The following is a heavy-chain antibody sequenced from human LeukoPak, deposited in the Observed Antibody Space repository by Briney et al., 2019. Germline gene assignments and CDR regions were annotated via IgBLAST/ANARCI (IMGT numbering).Heavy chain of an antibody. J-gene: IGHJ3*02. V-gene: IGHV1-69*13. D-gene: IGHD3-3*01. Sequence: ASVKVSCKASGGTFSSYAISWVRQAPGQGLEWMGGIIPIFGTANYAQKFQGRVTITADESTSTAYMELSSLRSEDTVVYYCARDSRSGYYTREGNAFDIWGQGTMVTVSS. CDR2: IIPIFGTA. CDR3: ARDSRSGYYTREGNAFDI. CDR1: GGTFSSYA.